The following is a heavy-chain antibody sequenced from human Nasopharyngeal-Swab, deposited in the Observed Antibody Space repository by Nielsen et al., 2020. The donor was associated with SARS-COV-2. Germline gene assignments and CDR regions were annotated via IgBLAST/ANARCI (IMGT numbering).Heavy chain of an antibody. CDR2: IYSRGET. CDR3: ARMDFIASRDY. V-gene: IGHV3-53*01. Sequence: WIRQPPGKGLEWVAVIYSRGETHYTDSVRGRLTISRDNSKNMVNLQLNSLRAEDTAVYYCARMDFIASRDYWGQGTLVTVSS. J-gene: IGHJ4*02. D-gene: IGHD6-13*01.